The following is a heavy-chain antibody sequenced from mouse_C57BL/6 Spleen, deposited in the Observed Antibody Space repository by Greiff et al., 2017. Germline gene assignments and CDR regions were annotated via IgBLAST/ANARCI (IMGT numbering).Heavy chain of an antibody. J-gene: IGHJ3*01. CDR2: ISDGGSYT. Sequence: EVKLMESGGGLVKPGGSLKLSCAASGFTFSSYAMSWVRQTPEKRLEWVATISDGGSYTYYPDNVKGRFPISRDNTKNKLYLQMSHLKSEDTAMYCCAREWEGFAYWGQGTLVTVSA. D-gene: IGHD4-1*01. V-gene: IGHV5-4*01. CDR3: AREWEGFAY. CDR1: GFTFSSYA.